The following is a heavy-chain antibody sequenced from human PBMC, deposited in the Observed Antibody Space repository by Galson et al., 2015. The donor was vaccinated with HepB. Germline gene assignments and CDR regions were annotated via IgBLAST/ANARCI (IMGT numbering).Heavy chain of an antibody. CDR2: INVGSGNT. V-gene: IGHV1-3*01. J-gene: IGHJ4*02. CDR1: GYTFSDYN. Sequence: SVKVSCKASGYTFSDYNLHWVRQAPGQGLEWLGFINVGSGNTEYPRKFQGRATITRDASASTTYMVLSGLRSEDTAVYYCAREQNFRGSYQVAYWGQGTLVTVSS. D-gene: IGHD1-26*01. CDR3: AREQNFRGSYQVAY.